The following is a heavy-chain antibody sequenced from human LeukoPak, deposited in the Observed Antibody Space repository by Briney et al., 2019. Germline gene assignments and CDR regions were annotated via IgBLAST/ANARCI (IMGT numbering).Heavy chain of an antibody. J-gene: IGHJ4*02. CDR3: AKDLSGDYFFDY. CDR1: GFIFDDYA. D-gene: IGHD4-17*01. Sequence: GGSLRLSCAGSGFIFDDYAMHWVRQAPGKGLEWVAGISWNSGSIGYVDSVKGRFTISRDNAKNSLSLQMNSLRAEDTALYYCAKDLSGDYFFDYWGQGTLVTVSS. CDR2: ISWNSGSI. V-gene: IGHV3-9*01.